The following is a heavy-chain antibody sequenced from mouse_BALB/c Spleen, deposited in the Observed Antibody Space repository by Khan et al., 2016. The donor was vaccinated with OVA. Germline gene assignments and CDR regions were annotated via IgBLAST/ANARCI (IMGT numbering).Heavy chain of an antibody. V-gene: IGHV5-6*01. Sequence: EVELVESGGDLVKPGGSLRLSCAASGFTFSTYGMSWVRKFPDKRLEWVATINSDGYYTYYPDTLKGRFTISRNNAENTLYLQMSSLKSEDTAIYYCASHLTGSFAYWGHGTLVTVSA. CDR1: GFTFSTYG. D-gene: IGHD4-1*01. J-gene: IGHJ3*01. CDR3: ASHLTGSFAY. CDR2: INSDGYYT.